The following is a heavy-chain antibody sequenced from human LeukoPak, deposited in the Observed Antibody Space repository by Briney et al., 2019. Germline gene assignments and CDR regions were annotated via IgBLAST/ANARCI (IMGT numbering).Heavy chain of an antibody. Sequence: ASVKVSCKASGYTFTSYAMHWVRQAPGQRLEWMGWINAGNGNTKYSQEFQGRVTITRDTSASTAYMELSSLRSEDMAVYYCARGPSPYNWFFDYWGQGTLVTVSS. CDR3: ARGPSPYNWFFDY. D-gene: IGHD1-20*01. J-gene: IGHJ4*02. CDR2: INAGNGNT. CDR1: GYTFTSYA. V-gene: IGHV1-3*03.